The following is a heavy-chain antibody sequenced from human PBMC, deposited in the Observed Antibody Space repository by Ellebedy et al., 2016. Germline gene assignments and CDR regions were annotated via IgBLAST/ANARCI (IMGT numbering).Heavy chain of an antibody. D-gene: IGHD3-22*01. Sequence: GSLRLXXTVSGGSISSSSYYWGWIRQPPGKGLEWIGSIYYSGSTYYNPSLKSRVTISVDTSKNQFSLKLSSVTAADTAVYYCARYDSSGYGDYWGQGTLVTVSS. CDR1: GGSISSSSYY. CDR2: IYYSGST. CDR3: ARYDSSGYGDY. J-gene: IGHJ4*02. V-gene: IGHV4-39*01.